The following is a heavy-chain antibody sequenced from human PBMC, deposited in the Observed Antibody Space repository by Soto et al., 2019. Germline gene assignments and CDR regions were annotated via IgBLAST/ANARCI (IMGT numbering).Heavy chain of an antibody. V-gene: IGHV4-59*08. CDR3: ARSTLWFGELSQYFQH. CDR2: IYYSGNT. J-gene: IGHJ1*01. D-gene: IGHD3-10*01. Sequence: QVQLQESGPGLVKPSETLSLTCTVSGGSISSYDWSWIRQPPGKGLEWIGYIYYSGNTNYNPSLTSRVTISIDTSKNQFSLKLRSVTAADTAVYYCARSTLWFGELSQYFQHWGQGTLVTVSS. CDR1: GGSISSYD.